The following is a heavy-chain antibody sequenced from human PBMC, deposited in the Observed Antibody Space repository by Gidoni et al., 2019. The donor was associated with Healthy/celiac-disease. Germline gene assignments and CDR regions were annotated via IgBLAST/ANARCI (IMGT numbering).Heavy chain of an antibody. D-gene: IGHD2-2*01. CDR2: IIPIFGTA. CDR3: ATPGYCSSTSCPHYYYYGMDV. V-gene: IGHV1-69*01. J-gene: IGHJ6*02. Sequence: QVQLVQSGAEVKKPGSSVKVSCKASGGTFSSYAISWVRQAPGQGLEWMGGIIPIFGTANYAQKFQGRVTITADESTSTAYMELSSLRSEDTAVYYCATPGYCSSTSCPHYYYYGMDVWGQGTTVTVSS. CDR1: GGTFSSYA.